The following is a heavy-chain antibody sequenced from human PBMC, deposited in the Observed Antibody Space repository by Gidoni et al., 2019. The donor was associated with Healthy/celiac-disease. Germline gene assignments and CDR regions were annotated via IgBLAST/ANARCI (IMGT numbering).Heavy chain of an antibody. V-gene: IGHV4-34*01. CDR2: INHSGSP. CDR1: GGSFSGYY. Sequence: QGQLPQSGAGLSKPSETRSRTSAVQGGSFSGYYWSRIRQPPGKGLEWIGEINHSGSPNYNPSLKSRVTISVDTSKNQFSLKLSSVTAADTAVYYCARVGGTNYYEGWGQGTLVTVSS. CDR3: ARVGGTNYYEG. J-gene: IGHJ4*02. D-gene: IGHD3-22*01.